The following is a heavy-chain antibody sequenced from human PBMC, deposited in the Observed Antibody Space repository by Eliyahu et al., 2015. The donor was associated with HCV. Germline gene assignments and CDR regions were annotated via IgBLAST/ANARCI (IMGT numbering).Heavy chain of an antibody. CDR3: AKANRGFDSEYYYYYGMDV. J-gene: IGHJ6*02. D-gene: IGHD2/OR15-2a*01. V-gene: IGHV3-23*01. CDR1: GFTFNSXA. CDR2: XRGSGGIS. Sequence: EVQLLESGGGLVQPGGSLRLSCAASGFTFNSXAMTWVRQFPGKGLXWVATXRGSGGISYXADSVKGRFTISRDNSKNTVYLQMNSLRAEDTAVYYCAKANRGFDSEYYYYYGMDVWGQGTTVTVSS.